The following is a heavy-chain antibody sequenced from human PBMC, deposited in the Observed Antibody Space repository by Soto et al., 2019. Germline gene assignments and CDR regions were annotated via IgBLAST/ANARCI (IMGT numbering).Heavy chain of an antibody. CDR1: GGSFSGYY. V-gene: IGHV4-34*01. CDR3: ARGRPRRGAGTFFDY. CDR2: INHSGST. J-gene: IGHJ4*02. Sequence: SETLSLTCAVYGGSFSGYYWSWIRQPPGKGLEWIGEINHSGSTNYNPSLKSRVTISVDTSKNQFSLKLSSVTAADTAVYYCARGRPRRGAGTFFDYWGQGTLVTVSS. D-gene: IGHD1-26*01.